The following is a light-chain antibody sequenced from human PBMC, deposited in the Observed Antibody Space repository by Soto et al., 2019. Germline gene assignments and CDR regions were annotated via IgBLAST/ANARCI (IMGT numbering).Light chain of an antibody. Sequence: QSALTQPASVSGSPGQSITISCTGTSRDFGGYNYVSWYQQHPGKAPKLMIYDVSNRPSGVSNRFSGSKSGNTASLTISGLQAEDEADYYCNSYTSSSTPYVFGTGTKVTVL. V-gene: IGLV2-14*01. CDR3: NSYTSSSTPYV. CDR2: DVS. J-gene: IGLJ1*01. CDR1: SRDFGGYNY.